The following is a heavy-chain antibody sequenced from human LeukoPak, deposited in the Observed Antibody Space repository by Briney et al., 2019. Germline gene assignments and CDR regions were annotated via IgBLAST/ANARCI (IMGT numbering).Heavy chain of an antibody. V-gene: IGHV1-69*05. D-gene: IGHD1-26*01. CDR3: ARDLRVGNYYYYYMDV. Sequence: ASVKVSCKASGGTFSSYVISWVRQAPGQGLEWMGGIIPIFGTANYAQKFQGRVTITTDESTSTAYMELSSLRSEDTAVYYCARDLRVGNYYYYYMDVWGKGTTVTVSS. CDR2: IIPIFGTA. CDR1: GGTFSSYV. J-gene: IGHJ6*03.